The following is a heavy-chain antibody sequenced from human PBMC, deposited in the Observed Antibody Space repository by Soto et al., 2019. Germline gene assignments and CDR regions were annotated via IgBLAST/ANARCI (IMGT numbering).Heavy chain of an antibody. CDR3: EKGVPDYGDYEGDH. D-gene: IGHD4-17*01. CDR1: GFTFSSYV. V-gene: IGHV3-23*01. CDR2: IAGRGDTT. Sequence: GGSLRLSCAASGFTFSSYVMNWVRQAPGKGLEWVSGIAGRGDTTYYADSVKGRFTISRDNSKSTLYPQMSSLRAEDTAVYYCEKGVPDYGDYEGDHWGQGTLVTVSS. J-gene: IGHJ4*02.